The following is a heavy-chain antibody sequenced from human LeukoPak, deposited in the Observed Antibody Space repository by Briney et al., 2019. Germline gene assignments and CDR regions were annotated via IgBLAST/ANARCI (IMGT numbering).Heavy chain of an antibody. CDR3: ARVGRVKRFDP. CDR2: INHSGST. Sequence: PSETLSLTCAVYGGSFSGYYWCWIRQPPGKGLEWIGEINHSGSTNYNPSLKSRVTISVDTSKNQFSLKLSSVTAADTAVYYCARVGRVKRFDPWGQGTLVTVSS. D-gene: IGHD1-26*01. J-gene: IGHJ5*02. V-gene: IGHV4-34*01. CDR1: GGSFSGYY.